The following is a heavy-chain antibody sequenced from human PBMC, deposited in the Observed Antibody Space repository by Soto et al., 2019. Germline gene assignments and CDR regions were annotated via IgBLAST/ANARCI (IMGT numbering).Heavy chain of an antibody. Sequence: QVQLVQSGAEVKKPGSSVKVSCKASGDTFSGYSISWVRQAPGQGLEWMGGNIPLFGTTNYAQRFQDRVTITADISTSTAYMELSSLKSEDTAIYYCARDLGSGYDPGDYWGQGTLVIVSS. CDR1: GDTFSGYS. J-gene: IGHJ4*02. D-gene: IGHD5-12*01. CDR3: ARDLGSGYDPGDY. CDR2: NIPLFGTT. V-gene: IGHV1-69*14.